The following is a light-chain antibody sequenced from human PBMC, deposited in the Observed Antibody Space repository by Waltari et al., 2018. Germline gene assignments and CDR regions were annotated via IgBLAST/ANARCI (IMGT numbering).Light chain of an antibody. CDR3: QQFNNWPRT. V-gene: IGKV3-15*01. J-gene: IGKJ1*01. CDR2: GAS. Sequence: EIVMTQSPATLSVSPGERATLSCRASQSVSSNLARYQQKPGKAPRLLIYGASTRATGIPARFSGSGSGTEFTLTISSLQSEDFAVYFCQQFNNWPRTFGQGTKVEIK. CDR1: QSVSSN.